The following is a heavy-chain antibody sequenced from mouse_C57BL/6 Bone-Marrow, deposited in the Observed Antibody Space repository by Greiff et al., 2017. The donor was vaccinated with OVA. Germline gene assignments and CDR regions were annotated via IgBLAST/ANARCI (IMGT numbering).Heavy chain of an antibody. J-gene: IGHJ1*03. Sequence: VQLQQSGPELVKPGASVKISCKASGYAFSSSWMNWVKQRPGKGLEWIGRIYPGDGDTNYNGKFKGKATLTADKSSSTAYMQLSSLTSEDSAVYFCARSKGSTMITSWYFDVWGTGTTVTVSS. V-gene: IGHV1-82*01. D-gene: IGHD2-4*01. CDR2: IYPGDGDT. CDR3: ARSKGSTMITSWYFDV. CDR1: GYAFSSSW.